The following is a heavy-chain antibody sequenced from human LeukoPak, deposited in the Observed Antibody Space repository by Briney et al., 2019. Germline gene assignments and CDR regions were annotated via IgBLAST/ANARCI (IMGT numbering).Heavy chain of an antibody. Sequence: PGTLSLTRAHSGGSPTSSNRSAVRPPPRKGLGWIWDIYYSGNTNYNPSLKSRVTISVDTSKNPFSLKLSSVTAEDTAVYYCARALYSSSLDYWGQGTLVTVSS. D-gene: IGHD6-13*01. V-gene: IGHV4-59*12. CDR3: ARALYSSSLDY. CDR2: IYYSGNT. CDR1: GGSPTSSN. J-gene: IGHJ4*02.